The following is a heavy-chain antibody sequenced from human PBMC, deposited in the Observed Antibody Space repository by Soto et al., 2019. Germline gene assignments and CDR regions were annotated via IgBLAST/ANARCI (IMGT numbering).Heavy chain of an antibody. CDR2: INHSGST. CDR3: ARGPLYCSSTSCYPHMDV. V-gene: IGHV4-34*01. CDR1: GGSFSGYY. Sequence: SETLSLTCAVYGGSFSGYYWSWIRQPPGKGLEWIGEINHSGSTNYNPSLKSGVTISVDTSKNQFSLKLSSVTAADTALYYCARGPLYCSSTSCYPHMDVWGKGTTVTVSS. D-gene: IGHD2-2*01. J-gene: IGHJ6*03.